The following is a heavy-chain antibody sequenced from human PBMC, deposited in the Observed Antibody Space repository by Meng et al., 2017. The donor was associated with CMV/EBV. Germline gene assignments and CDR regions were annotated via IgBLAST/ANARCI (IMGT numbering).Heavy chain of an antibody. CDR1: GFTFSDYY. CDR2: ISSSGSTI. V-gene: IGHV3-11*01. Sequence: GESLKISCAASGFTFSDYYMSWIRQAPGKGLEWVSYISSSGSTIYYADSVKGRFTISRDNAKNSLYLQMNSLRAEDTAVYYCARDRSQYCGGDCYYPYYYGMDVWGQGTTVTVSS. D-gene: IGHD2-21*01. CDR3: ARDRSQYCGGDCYYPYYYGMDV. J-gene: IGHJ6*02.